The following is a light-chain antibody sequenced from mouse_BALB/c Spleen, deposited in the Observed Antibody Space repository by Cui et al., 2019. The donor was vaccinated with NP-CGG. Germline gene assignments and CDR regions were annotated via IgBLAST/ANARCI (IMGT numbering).Light chain of an antibody. CDR1: SSISSSY. CDR3: QQWSSSPLT. J-gene: IGKJ5*01. Sequence: EIVLTQSPAPMAASPGEKVTITCSVSSSISSSYLHWYQQKSGISPKPWIYGTFNLASGVPARFSGSGSGTSYSLTISSMEAEDAATYYCQQWSSSPLTFGTGTKLELK. V-gene: IGKV4-53*01. CDR2: GTF.